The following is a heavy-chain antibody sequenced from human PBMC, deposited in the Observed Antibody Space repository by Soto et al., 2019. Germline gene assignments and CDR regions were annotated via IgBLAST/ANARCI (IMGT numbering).Heavy chain of an antibody. J-gene: IGHJ6*02. Sequence: EVQLVESGGGLVQPGGSLRLSCAASGFTFSNYEMNWVRQAPGKGLEWVSYISSSGSTIYYADSVKGRFTISRDNAKNSLYLQMNSLRAEETAVYYCARDRGGFCSGGSCSYYGMDVWGQGTTVTVSS. CDR2: ISSSGSTI. D-gene: IGHD2-15*01. CDR1: GFTFSNYE. CDR3: ARDRGGFCSGGSCSYYGMDV. V-gene: IGHV3-48*03.